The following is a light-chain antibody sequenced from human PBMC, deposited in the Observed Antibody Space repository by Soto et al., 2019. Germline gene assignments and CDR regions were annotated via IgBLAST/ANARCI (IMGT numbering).Light chain of an antibody. J-gene: IGLJ1*01. CDR2: DVS. CDR3: SSYAGTHIV. CDR1: SSDVGGYNF. Sequence: CVLTRPPSATGAAGQAVTVSCTGTSSDVGGYNFVSWYQQHPGKAPKLLIYDVSKRPSGVPDRFSGSKSGNTASLTVSGLQAEDEADYYCSSYAGTHIVFGTGTKVTVL. V-gene: IGLV2-8*01.